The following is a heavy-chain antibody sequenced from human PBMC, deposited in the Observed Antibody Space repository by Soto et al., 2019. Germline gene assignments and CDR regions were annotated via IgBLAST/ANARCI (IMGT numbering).Heavy chain of an antibody. V-gene: IGHV1-58*01. D-gene: IGHD3-9*01. Sequence: PVKGSCKASGFTFSCSAVQWVRQARGQRLEWIGWIVVGSGNTNYAQKFQERVTITRDMSTSTAYMELSSLRSEDTAVYYCAAENYDILTGPTAWFDPWGQGTLVTVSS. J-gene: IGHJ5*02. CDR3: AAENYDILTGPTAWFDP. CDR2: IVVGSGNT. CDR1: GFTFSCSA.